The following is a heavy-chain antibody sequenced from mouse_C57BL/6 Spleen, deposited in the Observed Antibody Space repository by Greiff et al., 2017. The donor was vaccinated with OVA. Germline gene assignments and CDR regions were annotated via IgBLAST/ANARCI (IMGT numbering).Heavy chain of an antibody. V-gene: IGHV1-82*01. CDR2: IYPGDGDT. J-gene: IGHJ3*01. Sequence: QVQLKQSGPELVKPGASVKISCKVSGYAFSSSWMNWVKQRPGKGLEWIGRIYPGDGDTNYNGKFKGKATLTEDKSSSTAYMQLSILTSEDSAVYFCARSGEILTDPWFADWGQGTLVTVSA. D-gene: IGHD4-1*01. CDR1: GYAFSSSW. CDR3: ARSGEILTDPWFAD.